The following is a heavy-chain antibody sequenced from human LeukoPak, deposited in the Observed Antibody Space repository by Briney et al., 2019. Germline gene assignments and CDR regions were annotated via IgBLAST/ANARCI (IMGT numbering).Heavy chain of an antibody. Sequence: GGSLRLSCAASGFSFSNYSLHWVRQAPGKGLEWVANIKQDGSEKYYVDSVKGRFTISRDNAKNSLYLQMNSLRAEDTAVYYCARQVYLDPWGQGTLVTVSS. CDR2: IKQDGSEK. V-gene: IGHV3-7*01. J-gene: IGHJ5*02. CDR3: ARQVYLDP. CDR1: GFSFSNYS. D-gene: IGHD1-14*01.